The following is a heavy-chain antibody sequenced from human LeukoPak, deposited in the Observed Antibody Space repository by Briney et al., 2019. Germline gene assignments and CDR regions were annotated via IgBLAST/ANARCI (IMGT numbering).Heavy chain of an antibody. Sequence: GGSLRLSCAASGFTFSSYWMSWVRQAPGKGLEWVANIKQDGSEKYYVDSVKGRFTISRDNSKNTLYLQMNSLRAEDTAVYYCAKTDRVYDYWGQGTLVTVSS. CDR2: IKQDGSEK. J-gene: IGHJ4*02. V-gene: IGHV3-7*03. CDR3: AKTDRVYDY. D-gene: IGHD6-13*01. CDR1: GFTFSSYW.